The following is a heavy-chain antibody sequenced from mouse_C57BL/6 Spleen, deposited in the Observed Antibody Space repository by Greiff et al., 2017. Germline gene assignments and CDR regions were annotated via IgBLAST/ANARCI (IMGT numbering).Heavy chain of an antibody. Sequence: QVQLKESGAELMKPGASVKLSCKATGYTFTGYWIEWVKQRPGHGLEWIGEILPGSGSTNYNEKFKGKATFTADTSSNTAYMQLSSLTADDSTIYYCAGRAYDNDGGYYFDYWGQGTTLTVSS. D-gene: IGHD2-4*01. J-gene: IGHJ2*01. CDR3: AGRAYDNDGGYYFDY. V-gene: IGHV1-9*01. CDR1: GYTFTGYW. CDR2: ILPGSGST.